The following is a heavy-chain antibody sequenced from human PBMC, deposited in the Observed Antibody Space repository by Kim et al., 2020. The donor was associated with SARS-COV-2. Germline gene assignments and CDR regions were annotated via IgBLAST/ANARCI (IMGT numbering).Heavy chain of an antibody. V-gene: IGHV4-59*13. CDR2: IYYSGST. D-gene: IGHD2-2*01. CDR1: GGSISSYY. Sequence: SETLSLTCTVSGGSISSYYWSWIRQPPGKGLEWIGYIYYSGSTNYNPSLKSRVTISVDTSKNQFSLKLSSVTAADTAVYYCARDRFVVVPAAPLIQSDPAGAARYYYGMDVWGQGTTVTVSS. CDR3: ARDRFVVVPAAPLIQSDPAGAARYYYGMDV. J-gene: IGHJ6*02.